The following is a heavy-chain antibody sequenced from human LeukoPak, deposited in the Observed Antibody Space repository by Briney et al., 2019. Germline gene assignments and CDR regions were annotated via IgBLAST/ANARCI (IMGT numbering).Heavy chain of an antibody. CDR2: MFPDDSDI. Sequence: GESLKISCKGSGYSFTSYWIGWLRQMPGKGLEWMGIMFPDDSDIRYSPSFQGQVTISADKSISTAYLQWSSLQASDTAMYYCARPRDGYFPYYFDYWGQGTLVTVS. V-gene: IGHV5-51*01. J-gene: IGHJ4*02. CDR3: ARPRDGYFPYYFDY. D-gene: IGHD3-22*01. CDR1: GYSFTSYW.